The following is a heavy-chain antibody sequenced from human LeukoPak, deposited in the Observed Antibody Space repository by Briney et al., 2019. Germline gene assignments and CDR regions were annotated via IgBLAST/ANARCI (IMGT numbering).Heavy chain of an antibody. J-gene: IGHJ4*02. V-gene: IGHV1-46*01. Sequence: GASVKVSCKASGYTFTSYYMHWVRQAPGQGLEWMGIINPSGGSTSYAQKFQGRVTMTRDMSASTVYMELSSLRSEDTAVYYCARDGYNSYYFDYWGQGTLVTVSS. CDR3: ARDGYNSYYFDY. D-gene: IGHD5-24*01. CDR2: INPSGGST. CDR1: GYTFTSYY.